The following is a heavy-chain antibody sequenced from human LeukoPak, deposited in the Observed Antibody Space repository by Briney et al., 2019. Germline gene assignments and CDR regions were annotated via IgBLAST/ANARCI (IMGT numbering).Heavy chain of an antibody. J-gene: IGHJ4*02. V-gene: IGHV3-23*01. CDR2: IGGNSGYS. CDR1: GFTFSGQR. D-gene: IGHD5-12*01. Sequence: PGGSLRLSCAGSGFTFSGQRMSWLRQAPGKGLEWVSVIGGNSGYSRYTDSVQGRFTISRDNSKNMLYLQMNSLRAEDTAVYYCAKDGTGYSGVWGQGTLVTVSS. CDR3: AKDGTGYSGV.